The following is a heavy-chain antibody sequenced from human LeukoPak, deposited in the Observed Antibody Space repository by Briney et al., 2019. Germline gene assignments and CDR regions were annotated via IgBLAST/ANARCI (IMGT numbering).Heavy chain of an antibody. D-gene: IGHD4-23*01. J-gene: IGHJ4*02. CDR3: ATTERGGNPPADY. V-gene: IGHV3-33*01. Sequence: GGSLRLSCAASGFTFSSYGMHWVRQAPGKGLEWVAVIWYDGSNKYYADSVKGRFTISRDNSKNTLYLQMNSLRAEDTAVYYCATTERGGNPPADYWGQGTLVTVSS. CDR2: IWYDGSNK. CDR1: GFTFSSYG.